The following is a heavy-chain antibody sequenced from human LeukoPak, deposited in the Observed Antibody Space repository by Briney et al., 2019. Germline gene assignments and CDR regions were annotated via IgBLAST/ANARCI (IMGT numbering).Heavy chain of an antibody. Sequence: NSGGSLILSCAASGFTFRNYRMNWVRQAPGKGLEWVSSISTSSTYIFYADSVKGRFTISRDNAKNSLYLQMNSLRAEDTAVYYCARDYDSSGYYYPVYEYWGQGTLVTVSS. J-gene: IGHJ4*02. CDR3: ARDYDSSGYYYPVYEY. CDR1: GFTFRNYR. D-gene: IGHD3-22*01. V-gene: IGHV3-21*01. CDR2: ISTSSTYI.